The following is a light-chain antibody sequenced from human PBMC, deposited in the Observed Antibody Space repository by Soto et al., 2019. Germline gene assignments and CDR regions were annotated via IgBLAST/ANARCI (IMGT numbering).Light chain of an antibody. J-gene: IGKJ4*01. Sequence: EIVMTQSPATLSVSPGERATLSCRASQSVYSNLAWYQQKPGQAPRLLIYGTSTRATGIPARFSGGGSGTEFSLTISSLQSEDFAVYYCQQYNNWPLTFGGGTKVESK. V-gene: IGKV3-15*01. CDR2: GTS. CDR1: QSVYSN. CDR3: QQYNNWPLT.